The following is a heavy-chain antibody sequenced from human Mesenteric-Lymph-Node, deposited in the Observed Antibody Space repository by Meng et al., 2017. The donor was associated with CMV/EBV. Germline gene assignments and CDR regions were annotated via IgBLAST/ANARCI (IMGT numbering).Heavy chain of an antibody. V-gene: IGHV4-39*01. D-gene: IGHD3-3*01. Sequence: CSVSGGSISSSTYYWGWIRQPPGKGLEWIGSMNYGGNTHYNPSLKSRVTTSVDTSKNQFFLNLSSVTAADTAIYYCARGDYTNSRFDPWGQGTLVTVSS. J-gene: IGHJ5*02. CDR2: MNYGGNT. CDR1: GGSISSSTYY. CDR3: ARGDYTNSRFDP.